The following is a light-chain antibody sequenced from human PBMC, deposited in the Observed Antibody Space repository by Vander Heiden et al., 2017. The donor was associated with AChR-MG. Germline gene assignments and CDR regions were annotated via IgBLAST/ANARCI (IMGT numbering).Light chain of an antibody. CDR2: QDS. Sequence: SYELTQPHSESVSPGQTASITCSGDKLGDKYACWYQQKPGQSPVLVIYQDSKRPSGIPERFSGSNSGNTATLTISGTQAMDEADYYCQAWDSSSGVFGGGTKLTVL. CDR1: KLGDKY. CDR3: QAWDSSSGV. V-gene: IGLV3-1*01. J-gene: IGLJ2*01.